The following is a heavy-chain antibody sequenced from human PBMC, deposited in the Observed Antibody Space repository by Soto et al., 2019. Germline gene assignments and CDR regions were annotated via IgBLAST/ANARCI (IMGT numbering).Heavy chain of an antibody. CDR1: GFSFSTYG. D-gene: IGHD3-16*01. J-gene: IGHJ6*03. CDR3: VKFRGRSYHYYYMDV. Sequence: DVQLLESGGGLAQRGGSLRLSCAASGFSFSTYGMTWVRQAPGKGLEWVSYGGSGGSTYYADSVKGRFTISRDNSKNTLYVQRNSLRAEDMAVYYCVKFRGRSYHYYYMDVWGNGTTVTVSS. V-gene: IGHV3-23*01. CDR2: YGGSGGST.